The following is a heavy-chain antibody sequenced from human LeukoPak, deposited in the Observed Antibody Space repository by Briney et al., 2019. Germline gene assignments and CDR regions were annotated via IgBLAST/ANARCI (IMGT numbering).Heavy chain of an antibody. CDR2: ISSSGSTI. Sequence: PGGSLRLSCAASGFTFSDYYMSWIRQAPGKGLEWVSYISSSGSTIYYADSVKGRFTISRDNAKNSLYLQMNSLRAEDTAVYFCARRLTATHSFDYWGQGTLVTVSS. J-gene: IGHJ4*02. CDR3: ARRLTATHSFDY. V-gene: IGHV3-11*04. CDR1: GFTFSDYY. D-gene: IGHD1-1*01.